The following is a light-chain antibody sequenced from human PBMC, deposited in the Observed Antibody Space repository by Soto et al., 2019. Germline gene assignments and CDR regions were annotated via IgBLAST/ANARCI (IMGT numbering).Light chain of an antibody. V-gene: IGKV3-20*01. Sequence: EIVLTQSPGTLSLSPGERATLSCRASQSVTSNYVAWYQQKPGQAPRLLIYGASSRATGIPDRFSGSGSGTDFTLTISRLQSEDCAVFYCQQYGSSPYPFGQGTKLDIK. CDR1: QSVTSNY. J-gene: IGKJ2*01. CDR2: GAS. CDR3: QQYGSSPYP.